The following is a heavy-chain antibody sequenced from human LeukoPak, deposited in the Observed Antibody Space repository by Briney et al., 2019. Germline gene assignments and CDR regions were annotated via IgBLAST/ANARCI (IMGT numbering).Heavy chain of an antibody. Sequence: GESLKISCKGSGYSFTGYWIGWVRQMPGKGLEWVSRINSDGSSTYYADSVKGRFTISRDNSKNTLYLQMNSLRAEDTAVYYCAKYDAAAAGFDYWGQGTLVTVSS. CDR1: GYSFTGYW. CDR3: AKYDAAAAGFDY. D-gene: IGHD6-13*01. CDR2: INSDGSST. J-gene: IGHJ4*02. V-gene: IGHV3-23*01.